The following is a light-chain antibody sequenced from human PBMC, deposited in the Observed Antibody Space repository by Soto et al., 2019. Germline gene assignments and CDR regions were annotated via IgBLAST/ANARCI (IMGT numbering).Light chain of an antibody. CDR2: GVS. CDR1: QRLSASD. Sequence: EIVLTQSPGTLSLSPGQRATLSCRASQRLSASDIAWYQQKPGQAPKFLIYGVSSRATGIPDRFSGSGSGTDFTLTISRLEPEDFAVYYCQQSSSYPLTFGGGTKVDIK. CDR3: QQSSSYPLT. J-gene: IGKJ4*01. V-gene: IGKV3-20*01.